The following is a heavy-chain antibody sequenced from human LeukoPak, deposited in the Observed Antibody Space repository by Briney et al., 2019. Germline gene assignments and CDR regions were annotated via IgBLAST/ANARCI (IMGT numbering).Heavy chain of an antibody. Sequence: GGSLRLSCAASGFTFSSYGMSWVRQAPGKGLEWVSAISTSGGSTYYADSVKGRFTISRDNSKNTLSLQMNSLRGDDTAVYYCAKDDAWGRYKDWGQGTLVTVSS. V-gene: IGHV3-23*01. D-gene: IGHD3-16*01. CDR2: ISTSGGST. CDR1: GFTFSSYG. J-gene: IGHJ1*01. CDR3: AKDDAWGRYKD.